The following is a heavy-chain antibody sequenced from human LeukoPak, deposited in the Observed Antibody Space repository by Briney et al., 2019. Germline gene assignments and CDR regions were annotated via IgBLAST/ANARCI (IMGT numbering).Heavy chain of an antibody. J-gene: IGHJ4*02. V-gene: IGHV3-48*01. CDR2: ISTTSSAI. D-gene: IGHD1-26*01. CDR1: GFTFNNYA. CDR3: ARASGSYWNFDY. Sequence: PGGSLRLSCAASGFTFNNYAMNWVRQAPGKGLEWVSYISTTSSAIYYADSVKGRFTVSRDNAKNSLHLQMNSLRAEDTAIYYCARASGSYWNFDYWGQGTLVTVSS.